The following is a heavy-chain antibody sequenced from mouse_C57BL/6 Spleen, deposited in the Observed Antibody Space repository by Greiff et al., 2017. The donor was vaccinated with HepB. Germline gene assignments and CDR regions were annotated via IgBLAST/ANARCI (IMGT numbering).Heavy chain of an antibody. CDR1: GYTFTTYP. CDR3: ASWGYDGGAWFAY. CDR2: FHPYNDDT. J-gene: IGHJ3*01. D-gene: IGHD2-2*01. V-gene: IGHV1-47*01. Sequence: VKLVESGAELVKPGASVKMSCKASGYTFTTYPIEWMKQNHGKSLEWIGNFHPYNDDTKYNEKFKGKATLTVEKSSSTVYLELSRLTSDDSAVYYCASWGYDGGAWFAYWGQGTLVTVSA.